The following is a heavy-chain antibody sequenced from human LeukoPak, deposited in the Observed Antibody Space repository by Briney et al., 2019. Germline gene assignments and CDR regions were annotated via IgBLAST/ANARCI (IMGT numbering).Heavy chain of an antibody. V-gene: IGHV3-7*05. CDR3: VRGGFAFDM. Sequence: QAGGSLRLSCAASGFTFSGYWMSWVRQAPGKGLEWVANIKEDGSEKNYVDSVKGRFTISRDNAKNSLSLQMNSPRAEDTAVYYCVRGGFAFDMWGQGTMVTVSS. J-gene: IGHJ3*02. CDR1: GFTFSGYW. CDR2: IKEDGSEK.